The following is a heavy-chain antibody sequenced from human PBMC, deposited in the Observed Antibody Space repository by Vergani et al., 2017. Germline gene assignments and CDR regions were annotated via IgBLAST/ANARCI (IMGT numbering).Heavy chain of an antibody. CDR3: ARTSSDFWSGYRYDY. V-gene: IGHV1-69*04. Sequence: QVQLVQSGAEVKKPGSSVKVSCKASGGTISSYAISWVRQAPGQGLEWMGRIIPILGIANYAQKFQGRVTMTRDTSISTAYMELSRLRSDDTAVYYCARTSSDFWSGYRYDYWGQGTLVTVSS. D-gene: IGHD3-3*01. CDR2: IIPILGIA. J-gene: IGHJ4*02. CDR1: GGTISSYA.